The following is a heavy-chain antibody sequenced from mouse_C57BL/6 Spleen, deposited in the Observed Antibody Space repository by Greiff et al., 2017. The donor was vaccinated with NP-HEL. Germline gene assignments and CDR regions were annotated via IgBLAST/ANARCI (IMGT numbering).Heavy chain of an antibody. CDR2: IHPSDSDT. CDR3: AVEMGSSYWYFDV. J-gene: IGHJ1*03. D-gene: IGHD2-3*01. V-gene: IGHV1-74*01. Sequence: VQLQQPGAELVKPGASVKVSCKASGYTFTSYWMHWVKQRPGQGLEWIGRIHPSDSDTNYNQKFKGKATLTVDKSSSPAYMQLSSLTSEASAVYYCAVEMGSSYWYFDVWGTGTTVTVSS. CDR1: GYTFTSYW.